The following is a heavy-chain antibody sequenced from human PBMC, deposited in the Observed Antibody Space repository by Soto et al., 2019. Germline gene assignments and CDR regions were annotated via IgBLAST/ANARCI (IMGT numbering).Heavy chain of an antibody. J-gene: IGHJ4*02. CDR3: ARVPLSCVAVPDVYYFDY. V-gene: IGHV4-61*01. Sequence: PSETLSLTCTVSGSSVRSGRYYWSWIRQPPGKGLEWIGYVFYSGSTRYNPSLNSRVTISVDTSKNQFSLKLTSGTAAETAMYYCARVPLSCVAVPDVYYFDYWGQGTLVTVSS. D-gene: IGHD6-19*01. CDR1: GSSVRSGRYY. CDR2: VFYSGST.